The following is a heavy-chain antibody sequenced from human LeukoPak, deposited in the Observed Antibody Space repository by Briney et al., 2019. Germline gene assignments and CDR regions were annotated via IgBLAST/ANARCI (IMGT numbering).Heavy chain of an antibody. CDR1: GFTFDDYA. CDR2: ISWNSDSI. CDR3: AKARGSYSSSSVDS. V-gene: IGHV3-9*01. J-gene: IGHJ4*02. Sequence: GGSLRLSCAASGFTFDDYAMHWVRQAPGKGLEWVSGISWNSDSIGYADSVKGRFTISRDNAKNSLYLQMNSLRAEDTALYYCAKARGSYSSSSVDSWGQGTLVIVSS. D-gene: IGHD6-6*01.